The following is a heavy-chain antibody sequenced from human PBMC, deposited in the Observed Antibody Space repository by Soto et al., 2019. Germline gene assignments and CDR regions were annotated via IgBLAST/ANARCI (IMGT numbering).Heavy chain of an antibody. D-gene: IGHD3-10*01. CDR3: ARGVMVRGVIITYYYYGMDV. J-gene: IGHJ6*02. CDR2: IWYDGSNK. V-gene: IGHV3-33*01. CDR1: GFTFSSYG. Sequence: GGSLRLSCAASGFTFSSYGMHWVRQAPGKGLEWVAVIWYDGSNKYYADSVKGRFTNSRDNSKNTLYLQMNSLRAEDTAVYYCARGVMVRGVIITYYYYGMDVWGQGTTVTVSS.